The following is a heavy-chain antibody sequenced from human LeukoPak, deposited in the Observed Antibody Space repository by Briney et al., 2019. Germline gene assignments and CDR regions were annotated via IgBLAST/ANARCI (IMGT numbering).Heavy chain of an antibody. V-gene: IGHV1-18*01. J-gene: IGHJ2*01. CDR2: ISAYNGNT. D-gene: IGHD3-22*01. Sequence: ASVKVSCKASGYTFTSYGISWVRQAPGQGLEWMGWISAYNGNTNYAQKLQGRVTMTTDTSTSTAYMELSSLRSEDTAIYYCARKAPHDSSGWYFDLWGRGTLVTVSS. CDR1: GYTFTSYG. CDR3: ARKAPHDSSGWYFDL.